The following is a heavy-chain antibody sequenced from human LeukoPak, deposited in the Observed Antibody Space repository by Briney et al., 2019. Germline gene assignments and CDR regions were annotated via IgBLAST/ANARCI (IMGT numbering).Heavy chain of an antibody. CDR3: ARGLRGIAVAGENYYYYYYMDV. CDR1: GYTFTSYD. D-gene: IGHD6-19*01. CDR2: KNPNSGNT. J-gene: IGHJ6*03. Sequence: ASVKVSCKASGYTFTSYDINWVRQATGQGLEWMGWKNPNSGNTGYAQKFQGRVTITRNTSISTAYMELSSLRSEDTAVYYCARGLRGIAVAGENYYYYYYMDVWGKGTTVTVSS. V-gene: IGHV1-8*03.